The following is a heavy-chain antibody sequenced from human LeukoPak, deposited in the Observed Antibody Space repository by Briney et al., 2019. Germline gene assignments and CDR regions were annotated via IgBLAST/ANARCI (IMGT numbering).Heavy chain of an antibody. CDR1: GGTFSSYA. D-gene: IGHD3-22*01. J-gene: IGHJ3*02. V-gene: IGHV1-69*13. Sequence: ASVKVSCKASGGTFSSYAISWVRQAPGQGLEWMGGIIPIFGTANYAQKFQGRVTITADESTSTAYMELSSLRSEDTAVYYCARESHYYYDSSGYYPGAFDIWGQGTMVTVSS. CDR2: IIPIFGTA. CDR3: ARESHYYYDSSGYYPGAFDI.